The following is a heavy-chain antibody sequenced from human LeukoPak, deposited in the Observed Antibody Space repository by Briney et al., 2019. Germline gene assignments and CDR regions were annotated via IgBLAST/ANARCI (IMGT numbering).Heavy chain of an antibody. V-gene: IGHV4-39*07. Sequence: SETLSLTCTVSGGSISTSNYYWGWIRQPPGKGLEWIGNIFYSWSTYYSPSLRSRVTISLDTSRNQFSLKLNSVTAADTAVYYCAKSNGYGLVGIWGQGTMVTVSS. D-gene: IGHD3-10*01. J-gene: IGHJ3*02. CDR3: AKSNGYGLVGI. CDR1: GGSISTSNYY. CDR2: IFYSWST.